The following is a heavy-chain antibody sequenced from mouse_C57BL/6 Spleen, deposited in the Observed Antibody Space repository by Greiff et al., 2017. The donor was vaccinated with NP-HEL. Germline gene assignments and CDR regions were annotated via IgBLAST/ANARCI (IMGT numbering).Heavy chain of an antibody. D-gene: IGHD1-1*01. CDR2: IRLKSDNYAT. Sequence: EVKLVESGGGLVQPGGSMKLSCVASGFTFSNYWMNWVRQSPEKGLEWVAQIRLKSDNYATHYAESVKGRFTISRDDSKSSVYLQMNNLRAEDTGIYYCTRGDYGSSPWFAYWGQGTLVTVSA. J-gene: IGHJ3*01. CDR1: GFTFSNYW. V-gene: IGHV6-3*01. CDR3: TRGDYGSSPWFAY.